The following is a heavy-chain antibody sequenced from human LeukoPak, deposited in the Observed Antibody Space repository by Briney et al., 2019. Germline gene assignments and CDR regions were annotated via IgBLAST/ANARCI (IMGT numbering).Heavy chain of an antibody. CDR3: ARGFVIFGVVMGFDY. J-gene: IGHJ4*02. CDR2: ISGSGGST. Sequence: GGSLRFSCAASGFTFSSYATSWVRQAPGKGLEWVSAISGSGGSTYYADSVKGRFTISRDNSKNTLYLQMNSLRAEDTAVYYCARGFVIFGVVMGFDYWGQGTLVTVSS. CDR1: GFTFSSYA. D-gene: IGHD3-3*01. V-gene: IGHV3-23*01.